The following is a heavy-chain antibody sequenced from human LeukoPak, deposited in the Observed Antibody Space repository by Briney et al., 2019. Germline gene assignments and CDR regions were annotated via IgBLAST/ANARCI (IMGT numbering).Heavy chain of an antibody. CDR3: ARDLSTSSNWELDY. V-gene: IGHV1-2*02. CDR1: GYTFSDYY. CDR2: INPNSGGT. Sequence: ASVKVSCKASGYTFSDYYTHWVRQAPAQGLEWMGLINPNSGGTRYAQQFQGRVTMTRDTSIGTVYMELSTLRSDDTAVYYCARDLSTSSNWELDYWGQGTLVTVSS. J-gene: IGHJ4*02. D-gene: IGHD1-1*01.